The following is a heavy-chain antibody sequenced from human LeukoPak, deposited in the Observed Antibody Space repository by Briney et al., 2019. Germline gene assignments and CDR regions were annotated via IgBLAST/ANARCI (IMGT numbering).Heavy chain of an antibody. Sequence: GGSLRLSRAASGFAFSGFGMHWVRQAPGKGLEWVALISSNGISKNYADSVKGRFTISRDNSKNTLYLQINSLRVEDTAVYYCAAEPHWYFDFWGRGTLVTVSS. CDR3: AAEPHWYFDF. CDR2: ISSNGISK. D-gene: IGHD1-14*01. V-gene: IGHV3-30*03. J-gene: IGHJ2*01. CDR1: GFAFSGFG.